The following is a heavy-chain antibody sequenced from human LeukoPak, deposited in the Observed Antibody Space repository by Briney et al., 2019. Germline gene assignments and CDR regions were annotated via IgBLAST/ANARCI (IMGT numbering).Heavy chain of an antibody. CDR2: IYCGGGSP. CDR1: GYTFTSYY. Sequence: GSVRVSCMASGYTFTSYYLHWVRQTPGQGLEWMGIIYCGGGSPTYSQTFQGRVTVTKDTSTSTVYMELSSLTLDDTAVYYCARVPLDWAPFDYWGQGTPVTVSS. CDR3: ARVPLDWAPFDY. V-gene: IGHV1-46*01. J-gene: IGHJ4*02. D-gene: IGHD3/OR15-3a*01.